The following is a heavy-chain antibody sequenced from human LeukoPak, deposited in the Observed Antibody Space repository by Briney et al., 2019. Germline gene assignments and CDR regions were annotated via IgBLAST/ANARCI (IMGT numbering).Heavy chain of an antibody. CDR2: MNPNSANT. CDR3: ARDSTWIQRSFDY. CDR1: GYTFTSYD. D-gene: IGHD5-18*01. Sequence: GASVKVSCKASGYTFTSYDINWVRQATGQGLEWMGWMNPNSANTGYAQKLQGRVTMTIDTSTNTAYMELKSLRSDDTAVYFCARDSTWIQRSFDYWGQGTLVTVSS. J-gene: IGHJ4*02. V-gene: IGHV1-8*02.